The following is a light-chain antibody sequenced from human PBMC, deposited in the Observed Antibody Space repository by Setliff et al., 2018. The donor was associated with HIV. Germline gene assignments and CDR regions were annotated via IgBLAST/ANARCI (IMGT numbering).Light chain of an antibody. V-gene: IGLV2-14*02. CDR3: SSYTSSSTYV. CDR2: DVS. CDR1: SSDVGSYNL. Sequence: QSALTQPASVSGSPGQSITISCTGTSSDVGSYNLVSWYQQHPGKAPKFMIYDVSKRPSGVSNRFSGSKSGNTASLTISGLQAEDEADYYCSSYTSSSTYVFGTGTKVTVL. J-gene: IGLJ1*01.